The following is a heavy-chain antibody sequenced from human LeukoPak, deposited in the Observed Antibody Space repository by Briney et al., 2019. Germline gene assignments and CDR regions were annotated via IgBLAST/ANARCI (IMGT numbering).Heavy chain of an antibody. J-gene: IGHJ6*02. CDR1: GFTFSSYA. V-gene: IGHV3-30*04. Sequence: PGGSLRLSCAASGFTFSSYAMHWVCQAPGKGLEWVAVISYDGSNKYYADSVKGRFTISRDNSKNTLYLQMNSLRAEDTAVYYCARDLDVWGQGTTVTVSS. CDR2: ISYDGSNK. CDR3: ARDLDV.